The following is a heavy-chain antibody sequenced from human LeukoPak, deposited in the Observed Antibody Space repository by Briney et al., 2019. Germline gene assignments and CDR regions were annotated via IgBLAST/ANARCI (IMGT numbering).Heavy chain of an antibody. CDR1: GGSISSYY. CDR3: ARDRGGFGLDP. CDR2: IYYSGST. D-gene: IGHD3/OR15-3a*01. V-gene: IGHV4-59*01. J-gene: IGHJ5*02. Sequence: SETLSLTCTVSGGSISSYYWSWIRQPPGKGLEWIGYIYYSGSTNYNPSLKSRVTISVDTSKNQFSLELSSVTAADTAIYYCARDRGGFGLDPWGQGTLVAVSS.